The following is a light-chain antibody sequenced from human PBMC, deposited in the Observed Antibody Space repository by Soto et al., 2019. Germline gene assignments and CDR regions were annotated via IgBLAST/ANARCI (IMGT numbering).Light chain of an antibody. V-gene: IGKV3-20*01. CDR3: QQYGSSSWT. Sequence: EIVLTQSPGTLSLSPGERATLSCRASQSVRSSYLAWYQQKPGQAPRLLIYAASSRAAGIPDRFTGSGPGTDFTLTISRLEPEDFAVYYCQQYGSSSWTFGQGTKVEIK. J-gene: IGKJ1*01. CDR2: AAS. CDR1: QSVRSSY.